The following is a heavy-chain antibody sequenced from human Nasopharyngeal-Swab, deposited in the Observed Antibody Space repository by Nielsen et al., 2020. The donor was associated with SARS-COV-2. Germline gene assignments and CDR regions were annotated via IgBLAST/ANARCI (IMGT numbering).Heavy chain of an antibody. CDR3: AREVGARAGYVY. CDR1: GGSIRSDPFY. Sequence: SETLSLTCKVSGGSIRSDPFYWGWLRRPPGKGLEWIGSIYNTGTTFYNPSLESRATLSRDTSKNEFSLRLSSLAAADSAVYFCAREVGARAGYVYWGQGLLVTVSS. CDR2: IYNTGTT. D-gene: IGHD1-26*01. V-gene: IGHV4-39*07. J-gene: IGHJ4*02.